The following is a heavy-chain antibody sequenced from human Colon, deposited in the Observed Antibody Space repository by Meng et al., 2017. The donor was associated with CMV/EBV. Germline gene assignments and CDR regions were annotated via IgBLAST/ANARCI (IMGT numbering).Heavy chain of an antibody. D-gene: IGHD5-24*01. Sequence: QVQLQGPGPGLVKPSETLSLPCTVSGDSISGRSYYWGWIRQPPGKGLDWIASIYYTGNDYHNPSLKSRVTISIDTSNNQFSLRLTSVTAADTAVYYCARMALHWYFDLWGRGTLVTVSS. CDR1: GDSISGRSYY. J-gene: IGHJ2*01. CDR2: IYYTGND. CDR3: ARMALHWYFDL. V-gene: IGHV4-39*07.